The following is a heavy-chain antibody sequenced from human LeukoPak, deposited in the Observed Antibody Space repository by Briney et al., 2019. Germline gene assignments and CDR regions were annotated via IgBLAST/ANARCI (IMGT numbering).Heavy chain of an antibody. Sequence: WGSLTLSFAASGFTVSTNYMNWVRQAPGKGLEWVSILYSGGDTYYADSVKGRFTISRDNSRNTLFLHMNSLKAEDTAIYYCARVGDHFHWFLDLWGRGTLVAVSS. V-gene: IGHV3-53*01. CDR3: ARVGDHFHWFLDL. CDR1: GFTVSTNY. D-gene: IGHD2-21*01. J-gene: IGHJ2*01. CDR2: LYSGGDT.